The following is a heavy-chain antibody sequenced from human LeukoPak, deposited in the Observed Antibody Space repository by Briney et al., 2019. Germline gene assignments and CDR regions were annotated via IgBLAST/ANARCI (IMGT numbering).Heavy chain of an antibody. CDR3: AKDSLRTVPKASFDS. CDR1: GFTFDDYA. D-gene: IGHD2-2*01. Sequence: PGGSLRLSCAASGFTFDDYAMHWVRQAPGKGLEWVSGISWNSGSIGYADSVKGRFTISRDNSKNTLFLQMNSLRAEDRAVYYCAKDSLRTVPKASFDSWGQGTLVTVSS. CDR2: ISWNSGSI. J-gene: IGHJ4*02. V-gene: IGHV3-9*01.